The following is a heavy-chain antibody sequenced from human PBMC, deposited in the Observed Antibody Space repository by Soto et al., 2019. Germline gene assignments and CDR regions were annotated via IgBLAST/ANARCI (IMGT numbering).Heavy chain of an antibody. CDR1: GLSSITYS. J-gene: IGHJ4*02. D-gene: IGHD5-12*01. CDR3: AREWSVANPSS. Sequence: SRRLSREVAGLSSITYSIAHVRQAPGKGLEWVAVISKDGDKKYYAESVKGRFTISRDNSMKRPYLQMNRLRHEVTAVHYCAREWSVANPSSWAKGTQVT. V-gene: IGHV3-30-3*01. CDR2: ISKDGDKK.